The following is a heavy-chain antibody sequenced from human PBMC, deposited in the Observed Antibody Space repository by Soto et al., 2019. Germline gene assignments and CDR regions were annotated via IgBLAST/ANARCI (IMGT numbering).Heavy chain of an antibody. V-gene: IGHV3-30-3*01. J-gene: IGHJ6*02. CDR3: ASSLKYQAYYYYGMDV. Sequence: GGSLRLSCAASGFTFSSYAMHWVRQAPGKGLEWVAVISYDGSNKYYADSVKGRFTISRDNSKNTLYLQMNSLRAEDTAVYYCASSLKYQAYYYYGMDVWGQGTTVTVSS. CDR2: ISYDGSNK. CDR1: GFTFSSYA. D-gene: IGHD2-2*01.